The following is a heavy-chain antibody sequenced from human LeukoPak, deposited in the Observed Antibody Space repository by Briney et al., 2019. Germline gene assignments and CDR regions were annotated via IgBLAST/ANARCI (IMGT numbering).Heavy chain of an antibody. CDR1: GFTISRSS. Sequence: PGGSLRLSCAASGFTISRSSMHWVRQAPGKGLEFVSAISRSGGNTYYANSVKGRFTISRDNAKNSLYLQMNSLRAEDTAVYYCAKDRGAWATDYWGQGTLVTVSS. CDR2: ISRSGGNT. CDR3: AKDRGAWATDY. V-gene: IGHV3-64*01. D-gene: IGHD1-26*01. J-gene: IGHJ4*02.